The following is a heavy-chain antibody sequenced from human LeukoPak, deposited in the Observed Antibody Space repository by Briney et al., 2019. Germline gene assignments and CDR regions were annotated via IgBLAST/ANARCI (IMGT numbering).Heavy chain of an antibody. CDR2: IFYSGST. J-gene: IGHJ4*02. CDR3: ARHGTSRITMNH. D-gene: IGHD3-22*01. CDR1: GGSISPYY. Sequence: PSETLSPTCTVSGGSISPYYWSWIRQPPGEGLEWIGYIFYSGSTNYNPSLKSRVTISVDTSKNQFSLKLSSVTAADTAVYYCARHGTSRITMNHWGQGTLVTVSS. V-gene: IGHV4-59*08.